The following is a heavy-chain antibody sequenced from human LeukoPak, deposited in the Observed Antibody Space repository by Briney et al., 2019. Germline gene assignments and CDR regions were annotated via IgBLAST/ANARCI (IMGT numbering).Heavy chain of an antibody. J-gene: IGHJ4*02. Sequence: SETLSLTCTVSGGSISSYYWSWIRQPPGKGLEWIGYIYYSGSTNYNPSLKSRVTISVDTSKNQFSLKLSSVTAADTAVYYCARYSDYYGSGSYSFDYWGQGTLVTVSS. D-gene: IGHD3-10*01. CDR3: ARYSDYYGSGSYSFDY. CDR2: IYYSGST. V-gene: IGHV4-59*12. CDR1: GGSISSYY.